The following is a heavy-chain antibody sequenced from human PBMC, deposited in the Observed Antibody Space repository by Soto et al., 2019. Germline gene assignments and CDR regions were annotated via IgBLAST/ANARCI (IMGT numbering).Heavy chain of an antibody. CDR2: TSTSGGSS. CDR3: AKSLVPGAVGEGFDL. CDR1: GFTFSSFA. D-gene: IGHD2-2*01. Sequence: PGGSLRLSCAASGFTFSSFAMSWVRQAPGKGLEWVSATSTSGGSSYYADSVKGRFTVSRDNSKNTLYLQMDSLRGEDTAEYFCAKSLVPGAVGEGFDLWGQGTLVTVSS. J-gene: IGHJ4*02. V-gene: IGHV3-23*01.